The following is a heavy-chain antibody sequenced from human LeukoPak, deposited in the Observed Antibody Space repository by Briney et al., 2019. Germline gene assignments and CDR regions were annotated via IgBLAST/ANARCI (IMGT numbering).Heavy chain of an antibody. Sequence: SETLSLTCTVSGGSISSYYWSWIRHPAGKGLEWIGRIYTSGSTNQNPSLKSRVTMSVDTSKNQSSLKLSSVTAADTAVYYCARDRPHYDSSGYTYWYFDLWGRGTLVTVSS. CDR3: ARDRPHYDSSGYTYWYFDL. V-gene: IGHV4-4*07. CDR1: GGSISSYY. D-gene: IGHD3-22*01. CDR2: IYTSGST. J-gene: IGHJ2*01.